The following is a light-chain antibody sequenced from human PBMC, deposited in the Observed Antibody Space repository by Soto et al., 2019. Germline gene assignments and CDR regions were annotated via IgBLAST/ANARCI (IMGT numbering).Light chain of an antibody. Sequence: DIQMTQSPATLSASVGDRVTITCRASQSISSWLAWYQQKPGKVPKLLIDDASSLESGVPSRFSGSGSGTYFTLTISSLQPDDFAAYYCQQSNTYPWTFGHGTKVEIK. CDR1: QSISSW. CDR3: QQSNTYPWT. CDR2: DAS. J-gene: IGKJ1*01. V-gene: IGKV1-5*01.